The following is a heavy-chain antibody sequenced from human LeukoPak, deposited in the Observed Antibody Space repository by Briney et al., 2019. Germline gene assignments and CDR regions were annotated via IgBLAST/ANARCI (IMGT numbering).Heavy chain of an antibody. Sequence: SETLSLTCTVSGGSISRYYWSWIRQPPGKGLEWIGYIYYSGSTNYNPSLKSRVTISVDTSKNQFSLKLSSVTAADTAVYYCARESGYYDYVWGSYRPKPDDAFDIWGQGTMVTVSS. CDR2: IYYSGST. CDR3: ARESGYYDYVWGSYRPKPDDAFDI. J-gene: IGHJ3*02. D-gene: IGHD3-16*02. CDR1: GGSISRYY. V-gene: IGHV4-59*01.